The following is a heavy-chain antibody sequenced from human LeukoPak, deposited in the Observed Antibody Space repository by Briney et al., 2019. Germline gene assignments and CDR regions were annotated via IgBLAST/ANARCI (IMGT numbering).Heavy chain of an antibody. Sequence: SVKVSCKASGGTFSSYAISWVRQAPGQGLEWMGGIIPIFGTANYAQKFQGRVTITADESTSTAYMELSSLRSEDTAVYYCATGRNDYDAFDIWGQGTMVTVSS. CDR2: IIPIFGTA. CDR1: GGTFSSYA. V-gene: IGHV1-69*01. J-gene: IGHJ3*02. D-gene: IGHD4-11*01. CDR3: ATGRNDYDAFDI.